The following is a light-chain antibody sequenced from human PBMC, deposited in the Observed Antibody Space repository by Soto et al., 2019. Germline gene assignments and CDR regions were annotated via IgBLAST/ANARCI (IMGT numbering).Light chain of an antibody. CDR2: DAS. J-gene: IGKJ3*01. CDR3: QQRSNWAFT. V-gene: IGKV3-11*01. CDR1: QSVSSY. Sequence: EIVLTQSPATLSLSPGERATLSCRASQSVSSYLAWYQQKPGQAPRLLIYDASNRATGIPARFSGSGSVTDFTLTISSLEPEDFAVYYCQQRSNWAFTFGPGNKVDI.